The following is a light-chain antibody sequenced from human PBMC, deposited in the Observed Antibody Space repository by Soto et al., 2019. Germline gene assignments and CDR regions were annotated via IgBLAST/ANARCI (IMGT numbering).Light chain of an antibody. CDR1: QTLSNSF. Sequence: EIELTQSPCTLSLSTGERATLTCRASQTLSNSFIAWYQQKPGQAPRLLIYDTSSRATGVPDRYSASGSGTDFTLTISRLEPEDFAVFFCQQYGTSEIIFGQGTRLEIK. V-gene: IGKV3-20*01. J-gene: IGKJ5*01. CDR3: QQYGTSEII. CDR2: DTS.